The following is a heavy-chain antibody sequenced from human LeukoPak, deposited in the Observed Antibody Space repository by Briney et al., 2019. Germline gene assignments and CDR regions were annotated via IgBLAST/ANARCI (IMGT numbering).Heavy chain of an antibody. J-gene: IGHJ4*02. V-gene: IGHV3-74*01. CDR2: INTDGSST. Sequence: GGSLRLSCAASGFTFSSYWMHWVRQAPGKGLVWVSRINTDGSSTSYADSVKGRFTISRDNAKNTLYLQMNSLRAEDTAVYYCVRVRFLEWRFDYWGQGTLVTVSS. CDR3: VRVRFLEWRFDY. CDR1: GFTFSSYW. D-gene: IGHD3-3*01.